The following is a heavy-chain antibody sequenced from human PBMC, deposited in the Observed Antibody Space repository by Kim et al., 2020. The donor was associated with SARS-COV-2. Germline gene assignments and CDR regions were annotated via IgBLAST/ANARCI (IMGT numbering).Heavy chain of an antibody. D-gene: IGHD3-10*01. CDR3: ARSPWFGELSFFDY. CDR1: GYTFTSYA. Sequence: ASVKVSCKASGYTFTSYAMHSVRQAPGQRLEWMGWINAGNGNTKYSQKFQGRVTITRDTSASTAYMELSSLRSEDTAVYYCARSPWFGELSFFDYWGQGTLVTVSS. J-gene: IGHJ4*02. V-gene: IGHV1-3*01. CDR2: INAGNGNT.